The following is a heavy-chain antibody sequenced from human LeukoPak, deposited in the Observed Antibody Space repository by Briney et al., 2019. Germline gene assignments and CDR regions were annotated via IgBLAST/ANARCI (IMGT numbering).Heavy chain of an antibody. CDR2: ISYDGRNK. Sequence: GGSLRLSCAASGFTFSSYAVSWVRQAPGKGLEWVAGISYDGRNKYYADSVKGRFTISRDNSKNTLNLQMNSLRTEDTAVYYCAKPRDIDSWAFDVWGQGTMVTVS. D-gene: IGHD2-15*01. J-gene: IGHJ3*01. CDR1: GFTFSSYA. V-gene: IGHV3-30*18. CDR3: AKPRDIDSWAFDV.